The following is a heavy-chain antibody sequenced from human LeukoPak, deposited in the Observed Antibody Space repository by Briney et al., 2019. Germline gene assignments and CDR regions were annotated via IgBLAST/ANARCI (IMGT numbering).Heavy chain of an antibody. CDR1: GYTLTELS. CDR2: FDPEDGET. V-gene: IGHV1-24*01. CDR3: ATPRRGDYVWGSYRYSLDY. J-gene: IGHJ4*02. Sequence: ASVKVSCKVSGYTLTELSMHWVRQAPGKGLELMGGFDPEDGETIYAQKFQGRVTMTEDTSTDKAYMELSSLRSEDTAVYYCATPRRGDYVWGSYRYSLDYWGQGTLVTVSS. D-gene: IGHD3-16*02.